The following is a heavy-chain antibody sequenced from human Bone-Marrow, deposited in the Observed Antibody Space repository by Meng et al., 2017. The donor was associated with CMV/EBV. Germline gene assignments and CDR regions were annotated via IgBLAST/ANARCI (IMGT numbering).Heavy chain of an antibody. CDR1: GASINSGVYY. Sequence: SETLSLTCTVSGASINSGVYYWSWLRQHPGKGLEWIGYIYYSGTTYYNPSLKSRLTISVDTSENQFSLKLSSVTAADTAVYYCARGGRGLYCSSTSCYTGYSSSSTNFDYWGQGTLVTVSS. J-gene: IGHJ4*02. D-gene: IGHD2-2*02. CDR2: IYYSGTT. V-gene: IGHV4-31*03. CDR3: ARGGRGLYCSSTSCYTGYSSSSTNFDY.